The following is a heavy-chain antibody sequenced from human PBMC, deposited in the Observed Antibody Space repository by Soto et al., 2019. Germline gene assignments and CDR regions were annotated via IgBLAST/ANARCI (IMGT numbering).Heavy chain of an antibody. CDR1: GGSISSGGYY. Sequence: QVQLQESGPGLVKPSQTLSLTCTVSGGSISSGGYYWSWIRQHPGKGLEWIGYIYYSGSTYYNPSLQSRVTKSVDTSKNPVPLKLSSVTAADTAVYFCARDLGVEDSRLPGYYYYYGMDVWGQGTTVTVSS. D-gene: IGHD6-6*01. CDR3: ARDLGVEDSRLPGYYYYYGMDV. J-gene: IGHJ6*02. V-gene: IGHV4-31*03. CDR2: IYYSGST.